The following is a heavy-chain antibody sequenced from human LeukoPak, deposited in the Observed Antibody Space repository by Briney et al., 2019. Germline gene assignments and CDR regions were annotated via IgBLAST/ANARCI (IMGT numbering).Heavy chain of an antibody. Sequence: ASVKVSCKASGYTFTGYYMHWVRQAPGQGLEWMGWINPNSGGTNYAQKFQGRVTMTRDTSISTAYMELSRLRSGDTAVYYCATGRGIVATYDYWGQGTLVTVSS. CDR3: ATGRGIVATYDY. V-gene: IGHV1-2*02. CDR1: GYTFTGYY. D-gene: IGHD5-12*01. CDR2: INPNSGGT. J-gene: IGHJ4*02.